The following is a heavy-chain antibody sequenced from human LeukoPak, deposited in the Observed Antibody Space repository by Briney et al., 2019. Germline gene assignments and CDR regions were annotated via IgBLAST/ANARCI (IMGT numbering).Heavy chain of an antibody. CDR1: GGTFSSYA. CDR3: ARRERTNLDQNWFDP. J-gene: IGHJ5*02. V-gene: IGHV1-69*01. Sequence: ASVKVSCKASGGTFSSYAISWVRQAPGQGLEWMGGIIPIFGTANYAQKFQGRATITADESTSTAYMELSSLRSEDTAVYYCARRERTNLDQNWFDPWGQGTLVTVSS. CDR2: IIPIFGTA.